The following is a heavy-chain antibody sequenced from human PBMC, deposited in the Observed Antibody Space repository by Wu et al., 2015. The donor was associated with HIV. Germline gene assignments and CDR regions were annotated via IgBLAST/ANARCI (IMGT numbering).Heavy chain of an antibody. Sequence: QVQLVQSGAEVKKPGASVKVSCKASGYTFTSYDINWVRQATGQGLEWMGWMNPNSGNTGYAQKFQGRVTMTRNTSISTAYMELSSLRSEDTAVYYCARGHFWLSSVIVGEYYFDYWGQGTLVTVSS. V-gene: IGHV1-8*01. CDR1: GYTFTSYD. D-gene: IGHD2-15*01. CDR3: ARGHFWLSSVIVGEYYFDY. J-gene: IGHJ4*02. CDR2: MNPNSGNT.